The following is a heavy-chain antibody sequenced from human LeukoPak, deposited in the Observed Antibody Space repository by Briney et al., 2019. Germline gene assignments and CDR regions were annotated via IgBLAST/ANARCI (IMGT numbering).Heavy chain of an antibody. CDR2: ISGGGGST. V-gene: IGHV3-23*01. CDR3: AKRSDYGDNSNYFDY. D-gene: IGHD4-23*01. CDR1: GFTFRSYG. J-gene: IGHJ4*02. Sequence: GGSLRLSCAASGFTFRSYGMSWVRQAPGKGLEWVSIISGGGGSTYYADSVKGRFTISRDNSQNTLYLQMNSLRAGDTAVFYCAKRSDYGDNSNYFDYWGQGTLVIVSS.